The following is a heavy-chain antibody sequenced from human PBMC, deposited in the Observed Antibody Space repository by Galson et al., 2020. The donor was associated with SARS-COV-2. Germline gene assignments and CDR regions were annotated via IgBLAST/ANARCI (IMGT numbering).Heavy chain of an antibody. CDR2: IYPGDSDT. V-gene: IGHV5-51*01. D-gene: IGHD6-13*01. J-gene: IGHJ4*02. Sequence: HGESLKISCKGSGYSFANYWIGWVRQVPGQGLEWMGIIYPGDSDTRYSPSFQGQVTIPADKSIRTAYLQWSSLKASDTAMYYCASSLSSWSRAGFDYWGQGTLVTVSS. CDR3: ASSLSSWSRAGFDY. CDR1: GYSFANYW.